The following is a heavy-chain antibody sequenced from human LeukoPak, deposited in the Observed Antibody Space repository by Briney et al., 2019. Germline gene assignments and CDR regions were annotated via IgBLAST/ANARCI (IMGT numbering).Heavy chain of an antibody. CDR3: ARVGYSSGWPHFDY. CDR1: GFTFSSYW. Sequence: GSLRLSSAAPGFTFSSYWMHWVRQAPGKGLVWVSRINSDGSTTSYADSVKGRFTISRDNAKNTLYLQMNSLRAEDTAVYYCARVGYSSGWPHFDYWGQGSLVTVSS. D-gene: IGHD6-19*01. V-gene: IGHV3-74*01. J-gene: IGHJ4*02. CDR2: INSDGSTT.